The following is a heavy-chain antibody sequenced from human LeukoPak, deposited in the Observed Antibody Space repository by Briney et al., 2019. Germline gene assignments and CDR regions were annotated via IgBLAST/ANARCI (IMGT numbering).Heavy chain of an antibody. D-gene: IGHD6-13*01. CDR2: IYSGGST. CDR3: ARVDSRTAQFDY. Sequence: GGSLRLSCAVSGFNVSSNYLNWVPQAPGKGPEWVSVIYSGGSTYYADSVKGRFTISRDNSKNTLYLQMNSLRAEDTAVYHCARVDSRTAQFDYWGQGTLVTVPS. V-gene: IGHV3-66*01. CDR1: GFNVSSNY. J-gene: IGHJ4*02.